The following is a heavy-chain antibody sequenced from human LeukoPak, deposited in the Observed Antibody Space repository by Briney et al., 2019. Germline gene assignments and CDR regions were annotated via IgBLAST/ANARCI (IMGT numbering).Heavy chain of an antibody. D-gene: IGHD3-16*01. CDR2: INPNSGGT. J-gene: IGHJ6*02. Sequence: ASVKVSCKASGYTFTGYYMHWVRQAPGQGLEWMGRINPNSGGTNYAPKFQGRVTMTRDTSISTAYMELSRLRSDDTAVYYCANEGDLYLRMDVWGQGTTVTVSS. CDR3: ANEGDLYLRMDV. V-gene: IGHV1-2*06. CDR1: GYTFTGYY.